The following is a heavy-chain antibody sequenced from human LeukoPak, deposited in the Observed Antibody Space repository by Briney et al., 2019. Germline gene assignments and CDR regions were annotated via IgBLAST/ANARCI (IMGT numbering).Heavy chain of an antibody. CDR1: GFTFSSYA. J-gene: IGHJ4*02. Sequence: GGSLRLSCAASGFTFSSYAMHWVRQAPGKGLEWVAVISYDGSNKYYADSVKGRFTISRDNSKNTLYLQMNSLRAEDTAVYYCAKIGSIAARRVDYWGQGTLVTVSS. CDR2: ISYDGSNK. D-gene: IGHD6-6*01. V-gene: IGHV3-30-3*02. CDR3: AKIGSIAARRVDY.